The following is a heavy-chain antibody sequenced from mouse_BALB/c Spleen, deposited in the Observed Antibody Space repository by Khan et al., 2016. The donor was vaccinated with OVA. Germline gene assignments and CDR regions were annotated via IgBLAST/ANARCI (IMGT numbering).Heavy chain of an antibody. V-gene: IGHV1-26*01. CDR1: AYSFTAYY. Sequence: AQLQLPGPHLVKTGASVKISCKAFAYSFTAYYMNWVKLSHGKSLERIGRINPYTDNTNYNQKSKGKAILTVDTSSSTAYMELRSLTYEDSAVYFWAKGYDFFAYWGQGTLVTVSA. D-gene: IGHD2-14*01. CDR2: INPYTDNT. CDR3: AKGYDFFAY. J-gene: IGHJ3*01.